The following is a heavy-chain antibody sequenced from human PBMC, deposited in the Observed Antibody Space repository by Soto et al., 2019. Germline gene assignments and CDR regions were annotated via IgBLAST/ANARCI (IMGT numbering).Heavy chain of an antibody. CDR2: IKSKTDGGTT. V-gene: IGHV3-15*01. Sequence: PGGSLRLSCAASGFTFSNAWMSWVRQAPGKGLEWVGRIKSKTDGGTTDYAAPVKGRFTISRDDSKNTLYLQMNSLKTEDTAVYYCTTDPQYSSGWYWFDPWGQGTLVTVSS. J-gene: IGHJ5*02. CDR3: TTDPQYSSGWYWFDP. D-gene: IGHD6-19*01. CDR1: GFTFSNAW.